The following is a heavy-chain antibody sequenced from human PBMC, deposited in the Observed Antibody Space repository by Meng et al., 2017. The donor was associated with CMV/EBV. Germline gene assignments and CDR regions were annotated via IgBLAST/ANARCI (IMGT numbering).Heavy chain of an antibody. V-gene: IGHV3-7*01. CDR1: GFTFSSYW. D-gene: IGHD6-13*01. CDR2: IKQDGSEK. J-gene: IGHJ4*02. CDR3: ARRKRYSSSWLRSVASGLFDY. Sequence: GESLKISCAASGFTFSSYWMSWVRQAPGKGLEWVANIKQDGSEKYYVDSVKGRFTISRDNAKNSLYLQMNSLRAEDTAVYYCARRKRYSSSWLRSVASGLFDYWGQGTLVTVSS.